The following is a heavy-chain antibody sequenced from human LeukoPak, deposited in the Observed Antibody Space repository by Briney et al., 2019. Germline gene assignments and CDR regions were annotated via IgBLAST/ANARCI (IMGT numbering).Heavy chain of an antibody. Sequence: PSETLSLTCTVSGGSISSSSYYWGWIRQPPGKGLEWIGSIYYSGSTYYNPSLKSRVTISVDTPKNQFSLKLSSVTAEDTALYYCVRAHNPGGWFDPWGQGTLVTVSS. V-gene: IGHV4-39*01. D-gene: IGHD3-10*01. J-gene: IGHJ5*02. CDR3: VRAHNPGGWFDP. CDR1: GGSISSSSYY. CDR2: IYYSGST.